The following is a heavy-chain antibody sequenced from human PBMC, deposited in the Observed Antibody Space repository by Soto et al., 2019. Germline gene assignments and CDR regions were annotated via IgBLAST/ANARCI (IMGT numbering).Heavy chain of an antibody. Sequence: GGSLRLSCAASGFTFTNYALSWVRQAPGKGLEWVSGLTGTSGSTYYADSVRGRFTVSRDTSKNTLYLQMTNLGAEDTAVYFCAKDMSYYDSSGYYSGYYNYGVDVWGPGTTVTVSS. CDR2: LTGTSGST. CDR3: AKDMSYYDSSGYYSGYYNYGVDV. D-gene: IGHD3-22*01. J-gene: IGHJ6*02. V-gene: IGHV3-23*01. CDR1: GFTFTNYA.